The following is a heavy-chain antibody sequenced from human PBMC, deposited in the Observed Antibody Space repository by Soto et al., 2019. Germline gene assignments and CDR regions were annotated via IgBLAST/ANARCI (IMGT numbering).Heavy chain of an antibody. CDR1: GFTFSSYS. Sequence: EVQLVESGGGLVKPGGSLRLSCAASGFTFSSYSMNWVRQAPGKGLEWVSSISSSSSYIYYADSVKGRFTISRDNAKNSLYLQTNSLRAEDTAVYYCARDRVTGTTFPGYWGQGTLVTVSS. CDR2: ISSSSSYI. CDR3: ARDRVTGTTFPGY. V-gene: IGHV3-21*01. J-gene: IGHJ4*02. D-gene: IGHD1-7*01.